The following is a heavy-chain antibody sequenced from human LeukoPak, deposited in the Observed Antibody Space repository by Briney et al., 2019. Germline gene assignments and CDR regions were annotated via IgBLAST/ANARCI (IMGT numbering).Heavy chain of an antibody. CDR3: ARTDEYCGGDCYHFDY. D-gene: IGHD2-21*01. CDR2: IYHSGST. V-gene: IGHV4-38-2*01. CDR1: GYSISSGYY. J-gene: IGHJ4*02. Sequence: SETLSLTCAVSGYSISSGYYWGWIRQPPGKGLEWIGSIYHSGSTYYNPSLKSRVTISVDTSENQFSLKLSSVTAADTAVYYCARTDEYCGGDCYHFDYWGQGTLVTVSS.